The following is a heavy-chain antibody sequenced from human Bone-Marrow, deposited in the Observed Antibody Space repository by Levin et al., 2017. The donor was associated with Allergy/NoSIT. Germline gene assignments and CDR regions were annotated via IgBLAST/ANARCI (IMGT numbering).Heavy chain of an antibody. J-gene: IGHJ4*02. D-gene: IGHD6-6*01. Sequence: ASVKVSCKTSGFMFTSSGICWVRQAPGQGLEWMGWISVYNGHTDYAQKFQGRVTMTTETSTSTVYMDLRSLRSDDTAVYYCARDTPTLYSTSFTADSWGQGTLVTVSS. CDR2: ISVYNGHT. V-gene: IGHV1-18*01. CDR1: GFMFTSSG. CDR3: ARDTPTLYSTSFTADS.